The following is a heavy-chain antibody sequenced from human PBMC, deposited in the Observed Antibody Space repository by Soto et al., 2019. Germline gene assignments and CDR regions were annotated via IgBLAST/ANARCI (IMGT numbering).Heavy chain of an antibody. D-gene: IGHD6-6*01. Sequence: EVQLLESGGGLVQPGESLRLSCAASGFTFSSYAMSWVRQAPGKGLVWVSVISGSDYSTYYAESVKGRFTISRDNSKNTLYLQMNRLRAEDTAVYYCAKRSSSSTFDYCGQGTLVTVSP. CDR2: ISGSDYST. CDR1: GFTFSSYA. J-gene: IGHJ4*02. CDR3: AKRSSSSTFDY. V-gene: IGHV3-23*01.